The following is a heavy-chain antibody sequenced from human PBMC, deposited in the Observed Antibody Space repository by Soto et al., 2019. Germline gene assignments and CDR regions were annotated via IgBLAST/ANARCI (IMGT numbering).Heavy chain of an antibody. D-gene: IGHD6-13*01. CDR3: AKDSGGSSWWSGSYYAMDV. J-gene: IGHJ6*02. CDR1: GFTFDDYT. Sequence: PGGSLRLSCAASGFTFDDYTMHWVRQAPGEGLEWVSLISWDGGTTYYADSVKGRFTISRDNSKTSLYLQMNSLRTEDTALYYCAKDSGGSSWWSGSYYAMDVWGQGTTVTVSS. CDR2: ISWDGGTT. V-gene: IGHV3-43*01.